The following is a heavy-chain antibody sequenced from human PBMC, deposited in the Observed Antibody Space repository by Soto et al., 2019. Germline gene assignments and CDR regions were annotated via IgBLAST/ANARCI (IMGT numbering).Heavy chain of an antibody. V-gene: IGHV3-30-3*01. CDR3: ARDKSPYSSGCPNRHFDY. CDR1: GFTFSSYA. CDR2: MSYDGSNK. J-gene: IGHJ4*02. Sequence: QVQLVESGGGVVQPGRSLRLSCAASGFTFSSYAMHWVRQAPGKGLEGVAVMSYDGSNKYYADSVKGRFTISRDNSKNTLYLQMNSLRAEDTAVYYCARDKSPYSSGCPNRHFDYWGQGTRVTVAS. D-gene: IGHD6-19*01.